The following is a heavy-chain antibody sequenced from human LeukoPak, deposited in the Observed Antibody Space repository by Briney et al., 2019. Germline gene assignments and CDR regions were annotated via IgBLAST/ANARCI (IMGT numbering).Heavy chain of an antibody. CDR1: GGTFSSYG. CDR3: ASGVYYDSSGYSFEY. CDR2: IIPIFGTA. J-gene: IGHJ4*02. V-gene: IGHV1-69*01. D-gene: IGHD3-22*01. Sequence: GSSVKVSCKASGGTFSSYGISWVRQAPGQRLEWMGGIIPIFGTANYAQKFQGRVTITADESTSTAYMELSSLRSEDTAVYYCASGVYYDSSGYSFEYWGQGTLVTVSS.